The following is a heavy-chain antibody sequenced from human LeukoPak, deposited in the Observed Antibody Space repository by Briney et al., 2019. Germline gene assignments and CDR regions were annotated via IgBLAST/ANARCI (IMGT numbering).Heavy chain of an antibody. V-gene: IGHV4-59*08. CDR2: IYYSGST. CDR3: ARHVPKIAIPLSWFDP. J-gene: IGHJ5*02. CDR1: GGSISSYY. D-gene: IGHD2-21*01. Sequence: SETLSLTCTVSGGSISSYYWSWIRRPPGKGLEWIGYIYYSGSTNYNPSLKSRVTISVDTSKNQFSLKLSSVTAADTAVYYCARHVPKIAIPLSWFDPWGQGTLVTVSS.